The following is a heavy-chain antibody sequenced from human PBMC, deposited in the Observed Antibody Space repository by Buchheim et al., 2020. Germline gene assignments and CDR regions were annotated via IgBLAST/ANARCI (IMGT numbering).Heavy chain of an antibody. CDR3: ARENENDAFDI. J-gene: IGHJ3*02. V-gene: IGHV3-48*03. CDR2: LSGSGGNI. CDR1: GFIFSDRD. Sequence: QLVESGGGLVQPGESLRLSCAASGFIFSDRDLNWVRQTPGKGLEWVSYLSGSGGNIKVADSVKGRFTISRDNAKHSLYLQMNDLRAEDTAIYYCARENENDAFDIWGQGT.